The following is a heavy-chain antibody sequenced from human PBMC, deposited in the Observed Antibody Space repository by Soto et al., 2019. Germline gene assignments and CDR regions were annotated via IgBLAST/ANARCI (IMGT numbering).Heavy chain of an antibody. V-gene: IGHV1-18*01. CDR1: GYTFTSYV. D-gene: IGHD6-19*01. CDR2: ISAYNGNT. Sequence: QVQLVQSGAEVKKPGASVKVSCRASGYTFTSYVISWVRQAPAQGLEWMGWISAYNGNTNFAQKLQGRVTMTTDTSTSTAYMALRSLRSDDTAVYYCARAVATVAGPYGMDVWGQGTTVTVSS. J-gene: IGHJ6*02. CDR3: ARAVATVAGPYGMDV.